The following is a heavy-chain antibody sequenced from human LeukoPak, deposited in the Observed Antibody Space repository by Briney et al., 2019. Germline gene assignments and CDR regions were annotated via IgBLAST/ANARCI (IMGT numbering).Heavy chain of an antibody. Sequence: SVKVSCKASGGILHSYDISWVRQAPGQGLEWMGGIIPIFGTADYAQRFQGRVTITTDESTSTTYMELSSLRSEDTAMYFCARDDLTAHYMDVWGKGTAVTVSS. CDR2: IIPIFGTA. D-gene: IGHD2-21*02. V-gene: IGHV1-69*05. CDR3: ARDDLTAHYMDV. J-gene: IGHJ6*03. CDR1: GGILHSYD.